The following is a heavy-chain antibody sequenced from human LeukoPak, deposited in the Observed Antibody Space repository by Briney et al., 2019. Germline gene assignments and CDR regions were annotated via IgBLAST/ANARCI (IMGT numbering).Heavy chain of an antibody. V-gene: IGHV3-66*02. J-gene: IGHJ4*02. D-gene: IGHD6-13*01. CDR3: ARGTYSSSWYVYYFDY. CDR2: IYSGGST. Sequence: PGGSLRLSCAASGFTASSNYMSWVRQAPGKGREWVSVIYSGGSTYYADSVKGRFTISRDNSKNTLYLQMNSLRAEDTAVYYCARGTYSSSWYVYYFDYWGQGTLVTVSS. CDR1: GFTASSNY.